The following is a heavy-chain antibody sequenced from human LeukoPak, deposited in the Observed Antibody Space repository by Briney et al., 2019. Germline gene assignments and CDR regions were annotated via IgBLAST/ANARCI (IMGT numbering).Heavy chain of an antibody. V-gene: IGHV4-4*07. CDR1: GGSISSYY. D-gene: IGHD5-12*01. CDR2: IHASGST. Sequence: SETLSLTCTVSGGSISSYYWNWIRQPAGKGLEWIGRIHASGSTNCNPSLKSRVTMSVDTSKNQFSLKLSSVTAADTAVYYCARLNSGWPLDYWGQGTLVTVSS. CDR3: ARLNSGWPLDY. J-gene: IGHJ4*02.